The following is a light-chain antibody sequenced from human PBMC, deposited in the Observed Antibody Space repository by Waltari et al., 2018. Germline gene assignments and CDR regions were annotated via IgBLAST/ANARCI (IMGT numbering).Light chain of an antibody. Sequence: QSVLTQPPSASGTPGQRVTISCSGSTSNIGRNYVYWYQQFPGTAPKLLVYRNNGRPAGVPDRRSGSKSGTAASLAISGLRSEDEADYYCATWDGSLTAWVFGGGTKVTVL. CDR1: TSNIGRNY. CDR3: ATWDGSLTAWV. CDR2: RNN. J-gene: IGLJ3*02. V-gene: IGLV1-47*01.